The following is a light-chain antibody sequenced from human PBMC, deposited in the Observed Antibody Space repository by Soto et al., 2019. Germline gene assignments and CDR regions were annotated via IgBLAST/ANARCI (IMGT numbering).Light chain of an antibody. CDR3: QQYGSSPVT. V-gene: IGKV3-20*01. CDR1: PSVSSSY. CDR2: GAS. Sequence: EIVWTQSPGTLSLSPGERATLSCRASPSVSSSYLAWYQQKPGQAPRLLIYGASSRATGIPDRFSGSGSGTDFTLTISRLEPEDFAVYYCQQYGSSPVTFGQGTKVDIK. J-gene: IGKJ1*01.